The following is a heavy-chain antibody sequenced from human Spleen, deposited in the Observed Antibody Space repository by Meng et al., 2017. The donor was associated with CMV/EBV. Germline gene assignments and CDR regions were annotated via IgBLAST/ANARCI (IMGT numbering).Heavy chain of an antibody. Sequence: LSLTCAVNGESLSGHYWSWIRQPPGKGLEWIGEINHSGSTNYNPSLKSRVTISVDTSKNQLSLKLTSVTAAVTAVYYCANSPYTPRDYWGQGTLVTVSS. CDR3: ANSPYTPRDY. CDR1: GESLSGHY. CDR2: INHSGST. D-gene: IGHD2-2*02. V-gene: IGHV4-34*01. J-gene: IGHJ4*02.